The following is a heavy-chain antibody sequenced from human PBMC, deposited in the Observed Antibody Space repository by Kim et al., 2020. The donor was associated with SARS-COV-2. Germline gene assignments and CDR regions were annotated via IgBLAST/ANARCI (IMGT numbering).Heavy chain of an antibody. J-gene: IGHJ3*02. CDR2: IYYSGST. CDR3: ARHGRGYDILTGYYPRGAFDI. CDR1: GGSISSSSYY. V-gene: IGHV4-39*01. Sequence: SETLSLTCTVSGGSISSSSYYWGWIRQPPGKGLEWIGSIYYSGSTYYNPSLKRRVTISVDTSKNQFSLKLSSVTAADTAVYYCARHGRGYDILTGYYPRGAFDIWGQGTMVTVSS. D-gene: IGHD3-9*01.